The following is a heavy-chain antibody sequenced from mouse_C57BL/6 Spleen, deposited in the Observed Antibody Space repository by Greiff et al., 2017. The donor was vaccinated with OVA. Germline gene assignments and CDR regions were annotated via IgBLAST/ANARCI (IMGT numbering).Heavy chain of an antibody. Sequence: VQLQQPGAELVMPGASVKLSCKASGYTFTSYWMHWVKQRPGQGLEWIGEIDPSDSYTNYNQQFKGKSTLTVDKSSSTAYMQLSSLTSEDSAVYYCARRGIYYYGSSSYYYAMDYWGQGTSVTVSS. CDR1: GYTFTSYW. CDR3: ARRGIYYYGSSSYYYAMDY. CDR2: IDPSDSYT. D-gene: IGHD1-1*01. J-gene: IGHJ4*01. V-gene: IGHV1-69*01.